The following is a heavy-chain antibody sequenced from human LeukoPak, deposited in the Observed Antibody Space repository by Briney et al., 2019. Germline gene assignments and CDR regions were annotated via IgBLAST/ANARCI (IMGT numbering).Heavy chain of an antibody. CDR1: GFTFSSYA. CDR2: ISYDGSNK. D-gene: IGHD3-10*01. CDR3: ARVRVLLWFGEPNGGARYFDY. V-gene: IGHV3-30*04. J-gene: IGHJ4*02. Sequence: GGSLRLSCAASGFTFSSYAMHWVRQAPGKGLEWVAVISYDGSNKYYADSVKGRFTISRDNSKNTLYLQMNSLRAEDTAVYYCARVRVLLWFGEPNGGARYFDYWGQGTLVTVSS.